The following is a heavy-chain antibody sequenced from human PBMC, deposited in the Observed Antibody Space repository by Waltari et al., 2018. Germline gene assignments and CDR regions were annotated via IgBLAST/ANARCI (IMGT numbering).Heavy chain of an antibody. CDR1: GFTFSSFF. D-gene: IGHD2-2*01. CDR3: ARISSTSPRGGMDV. J-gene: IGHJ6*02. Sequence: EVQLVESGGGLVKPGGSLRLSCAASGFTFSSFFMSWVRQAPGKGLELWTSSTRHRRYTQYAESVTGRFTISRDNDKNSLFLQMNSLRVEDTAVYFCARISSTSPRGGMDVWGQGTTVTVSS. V-gene: IGHV3-21*02. CDR2: STRHRRYT.